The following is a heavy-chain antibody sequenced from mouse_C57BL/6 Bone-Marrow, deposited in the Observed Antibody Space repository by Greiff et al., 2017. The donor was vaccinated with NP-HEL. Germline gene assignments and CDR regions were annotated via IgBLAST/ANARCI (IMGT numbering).Heavy chain of an antibody. CDR3: VRHGWDGYYVFAY. Sequence: EVQLVESGGGLVQPKGSLKLSCAASGFSFNTYAMNWVRQAPGKGLEWVARIRSKSNNYATYYADSVKDRFTISRDDSESMLYLQMNNLKTEDTAMYYCVRHGWDGYYVFAYWGQGTLVTVSA. V-gene: IGHV10-1*01. D-gene: IGHD2-3*01. J-gene: IGHJ3*01. CDR2: IRSKSNNYAT. CDR1: GFSFNTYA.